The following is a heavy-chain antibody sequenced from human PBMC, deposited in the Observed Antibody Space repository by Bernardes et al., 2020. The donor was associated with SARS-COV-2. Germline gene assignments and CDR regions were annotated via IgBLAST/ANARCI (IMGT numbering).Heavy chain of an antibody. J-gene: IGHJ4*02. D-gene: IGHD4-17*01. Sequence: SESLYLTCVVSGFSMISCHWWACILQSPGRELDWLGSIYHTGSTYYSPFLKSRVTISVDSANNQFSLRLTSVTAADTAVYYCARGPYADPNRRLDYWGQGSLVTVSS. CDR2: IYHTGST. CDR3: ARGPYADPNRRLDY. V-gene: IGHV4-38-2*01. CDR1: GFSMISCHW.